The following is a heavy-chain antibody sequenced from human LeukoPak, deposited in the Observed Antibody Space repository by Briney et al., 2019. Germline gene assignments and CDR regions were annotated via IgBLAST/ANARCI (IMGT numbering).Heavy chain of an antibody. CDR1: GGTFSSYA. V-gene: IGHV1-69*04. D-gene: IGHD3-22*01. J-gene: IGHJ4*02. CDR3: AGYYYDSSGYYYHFDY. CDR2: IIPILGIA. Sequence: ASVKVSCKASGGTFSSYAISWVRQPPGQGLEWMGRIIPILGIANYAQKFQGRVTITADKSTSTAYMELSSLRSEDTAVYYCAGYYYDSSGYYYHFDYWGQGTLVTVSS.